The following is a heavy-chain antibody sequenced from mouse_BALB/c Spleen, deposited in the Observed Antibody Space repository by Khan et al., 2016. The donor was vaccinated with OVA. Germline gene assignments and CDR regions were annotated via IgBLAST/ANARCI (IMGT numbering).Heavy chain of an antibody. CDR1: GFTFSDYY. J-gene: IGHJ3*01. Sequence: EVELVESGGGLVKPGGSLKLSCAASGFTFSDYYMYWVRQTPEKRLEWVATISDGGTSTYYPDSVKGRFTIFRDNAKNSLYLQLSSLKSEDTAIFYCVSAGFGAFANWGQGTLGTVSA. CDR2: ISDGGTST. V-gene: IGHV5-4*02. D-gene: IGHD2-2*01. CDR3: VSAGFGAFAN.